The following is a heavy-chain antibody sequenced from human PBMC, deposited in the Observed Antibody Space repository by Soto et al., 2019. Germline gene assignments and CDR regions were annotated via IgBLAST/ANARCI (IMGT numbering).Heavy chain of an antibody. CDR1: GFTFDDYD. CDR3: VHDIRAARTEGDYYGMDS. CDR2: ILWDSGSR. D-gene: IGHD6-6*01. J-gene: IGHJ6*02. V-gene: IGHV3-9*01. Sequence: EVQLVESGGALVQPGRSLRLSCAASGFTFDDYDMYWVRQAPGKGLEWVSSILWDSGSRGYAESVEGRFTVSRDNANNSLYLQNGGLTAEDTATYYCVHDIRAARTEGDYYGMDSWGQGTTVIVSS.